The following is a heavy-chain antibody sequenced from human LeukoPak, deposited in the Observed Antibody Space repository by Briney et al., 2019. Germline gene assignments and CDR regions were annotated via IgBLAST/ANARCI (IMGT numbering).Heavy chain of an antibody. J-gene: IGHJ4*02. V-gene: IGHV4-34*01. Sequence: SETLSLTCAVYGGSFSGYYWSWIRQPPGKGLEWIGEINHSGSTNYNPSLKSRVTISVDTSKNQFSLKLSSVTAADTAVYYCATKYYYDSSGKKEEFDYWGQGTLVTVSP. CDR3: ATKYYYDSSGKKEEFDY. CDR2: INHSGST. D-gene: IGHD3-22*01. CDR1: GGSFSGYY.